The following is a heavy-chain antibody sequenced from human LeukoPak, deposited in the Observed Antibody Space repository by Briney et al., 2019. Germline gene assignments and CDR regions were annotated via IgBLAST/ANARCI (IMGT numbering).Heavy chain of an antibody. CDR3: ARTTWPTNRFDP. CDR1: GSSISSGSYY. V-gene: IGHV4-61*02. J-gene: IGHJ5*02. CDR2: IYTRGSI. D-gene: IGHD2/OR15-2a*01. Sequence: PSETLSLTCTVSGSSISSGSYYWSWIRQPAGKGLEWIGRIYTRGSIDYNPSLKSRVTVSLDTSKKQFSLKLSSVTAADTAVYYCARTTWPTNRFDPWGQGTLVTVSS.